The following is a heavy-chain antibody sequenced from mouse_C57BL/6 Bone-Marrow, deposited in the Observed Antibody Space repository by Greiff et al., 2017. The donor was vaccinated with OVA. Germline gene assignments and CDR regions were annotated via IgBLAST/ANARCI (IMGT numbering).Heavy chain of an antibody. D-gene: IGHD1-1*01. CDR3: ARSEGYYYGSSYWYFDV. Sequence: QVQLKQPGAELVKPGASVKLSCKASGYTFTSYWMHWVKQRPGQGLEWIGMIHPNSGSTNYNEKFKSKATLTVDKSSSRAYMQLSSLTSEDSAVYYCARSEGYYYGSSYWYFDVWGTGTTVTVSS. V-gene: IGHV1-64*01. J-gene: IGHJ1*03. CDR1: GYTFTSYW. CDR2: IHPNSGST.